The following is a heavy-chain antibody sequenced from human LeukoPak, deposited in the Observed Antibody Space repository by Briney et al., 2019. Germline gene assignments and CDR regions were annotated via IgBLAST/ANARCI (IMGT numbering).Heavy chain of an antibody. D-gene: IGHD1-26*01. J-gene: IGHJ6*03. CDR3: SRDHSGTVAVEGRHYYYMDV. CDR1: GYSFTSYY. V-gene: IGHV1-46*01. CDR2: INPSGGST. Sequence: ASVKVSCKASGYSFTSYYMHWVRQAPGQGLEWLGIINPSGGSTNYAQKFEGRVTMTRDTSSSTVYLELTCLRSEDTAVYYCSRDHSGTVAVEGRHYYYMDVWGKGTTVTVSS.